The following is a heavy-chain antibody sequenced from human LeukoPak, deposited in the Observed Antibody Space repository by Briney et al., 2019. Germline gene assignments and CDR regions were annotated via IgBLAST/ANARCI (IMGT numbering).Heavy chain of an antibody. J-gene: IGHJ5*02. Sequence: GSLRLSCVASGFDFGTYAMSWIRQPPGKGPEWIGEINHSGSTNYNPSLKSRVTISVDTSKNQFSLKLSSVTAADTAVYYCASLYSSSNNWFDPWGQGTLVTVSS. CDR3: ASLYSSSNNWFDP. CDR2: INHSGST. D-gene: IGHD6-6*01. V-gene: IGHV4-34*01. CDR1: GFDFGTYA.